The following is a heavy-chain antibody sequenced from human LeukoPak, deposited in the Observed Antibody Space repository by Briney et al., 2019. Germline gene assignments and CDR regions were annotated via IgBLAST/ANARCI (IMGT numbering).Heavy chain of an antibody. V-gene: IGHV3-53*01. CDR3: VKEHVDRAFTRSFEI. Sequence: GGSLRLSCAASGLTVSSNHMSWVRQAPGKGLEWVSAISPDNTHYADSVKGRLTISRDDSKNTVYLQMNSPRAEDTARYYCVKEHVDRAFTRSFEIWGQGTVVTVSS. CDR2: ISPDNT. J-gene: IGHJ3*02. CDR1: GLTVSSNH. D-gene: IGHD3-10*01.